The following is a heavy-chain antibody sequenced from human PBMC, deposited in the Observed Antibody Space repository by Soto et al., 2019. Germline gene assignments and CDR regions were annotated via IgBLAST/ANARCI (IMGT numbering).Heavy chain of an antibody. CDR1: GGTFSSYA. CDR2: IIPIFGTA. Sequence: QVQLVQSGAEVKKPGSSVKVSCKASGGTFSSYAISWVRQAPGQGLEWMGGIIPIFGTANYAQKFQGRVTITADESTSTAYMELSSLRSEDTAVYYCTRDAGVYYYGSGIQKYYYYAMDVWGQGTTVTVSS. D-gene: IGHD3-10*01. V-gene: IGHV1-69*01. CDR3: TRDAGVYYYGSGIQKYYYYAMDV. J-gene: IGHJ6*02.